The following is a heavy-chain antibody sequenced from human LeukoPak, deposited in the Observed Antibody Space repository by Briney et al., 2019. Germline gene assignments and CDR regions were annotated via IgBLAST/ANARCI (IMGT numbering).Heavy chain of an antibody. V-gene: IGHV4-39*02. D-gene: IGHD6-13*01. CDR3: ASTYRSSPYYFDY. CDR1: GGSISSSSHY. Sequence: PSETLSLTCTVSGGSISSSSHYWGWIRQPPGKGLEWIGSIYYSGTTYYNPSLKSRVTISVDTSNNHFSLKLSSVTAPDTAVYYCASTYRSSPYYFDYWGQGTLVTVSS. CDR2: IYYSGTT. J-gene: IGHJ4*02.